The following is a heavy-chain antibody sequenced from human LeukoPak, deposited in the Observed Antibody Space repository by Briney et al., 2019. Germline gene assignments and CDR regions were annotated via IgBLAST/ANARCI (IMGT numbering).Heavy chain of an antibody. D-gene: IGHD7-27*01. V-gene: IGHV3-30*18. CDR3: AKGTKLGHFDY. Sequence: GGSLRLSCAASGFTFSSYSMNWVRQAPGKGLEWVAVISYDGSNKYYADSVKGRFTISRDNSKNTLYLQMNSLRAEDTAVYYCAKGTKLGHFDYWGQGTLVTVSS. J-gene: IGHJ4*02. CDR1: GFTFSSYS. CDR2: ISYDGSNK.